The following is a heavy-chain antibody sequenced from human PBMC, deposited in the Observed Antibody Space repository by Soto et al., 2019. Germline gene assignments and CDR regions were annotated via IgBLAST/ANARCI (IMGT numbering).Heavy chain of an antibody. Sequence: PGGSLRLSCPASGFTFTSYGMHWARQAPGKGLEWLALISNDGSNKFYADSVKGRFTISRDDSKSTLYLHMNSLRTEDTALYFCAKPAGRASWGQGTLVTVSS. CDR3: AKPAGRAS. J-gene: IGHJ5*02. V-gene: IGHV3-30*18. CDR2: ISNDGSNK. CDR1: GFTFTSYG.